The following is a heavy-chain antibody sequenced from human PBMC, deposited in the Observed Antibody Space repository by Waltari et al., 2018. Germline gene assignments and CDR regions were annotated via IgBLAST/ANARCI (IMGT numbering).Heavy chain of an antibody. V-gene: IGHV3-11*01. CDR2: ISDSGSSP. CDR3: ARSVRSPGD. CDR1: GFTFSDSY. D-gene: IGHD3-10*02. J-gene: IGHJ4*02. Sequence: QVQLVESGGGLVKPGGSLRLSCAASGFTFSDSYMSWIRQAPGKGLEWLSYISDSGSSPYYADSVKGRFTLSRYNAKNSVYLQMNSLRVEDTAVYYCARSVRSPGDWGQGTLVTVSS.